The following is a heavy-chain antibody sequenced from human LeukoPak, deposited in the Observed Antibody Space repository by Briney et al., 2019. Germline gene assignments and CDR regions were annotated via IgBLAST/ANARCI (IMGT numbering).Heavy chain of an antibody. CDR2: IIPILGIA. CDR3: ARDLPCGYGC. J-gene: IGHJ4*02. V-gene: IGHV1-69*04. Sequence: SVKISCKASGGTFSSYAISWVRQAPGQGLEWMGRIIPILGIANYAQKFQGRVTITADKSTSTAYMELSSLRSEDTAVYYCARDLPCGYGCWGQGTLVTVSS. D-gene: IGHD5-12*01. CDR1: GGTFSSYA.